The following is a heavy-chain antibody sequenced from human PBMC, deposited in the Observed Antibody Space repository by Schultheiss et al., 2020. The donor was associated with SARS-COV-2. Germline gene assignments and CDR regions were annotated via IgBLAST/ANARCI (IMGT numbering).Heavy chain of an antibody. Sequence: SQTLSLTCTVSGGSISSGGYYWSWIRQHPGKGLEWIGYIYYSGSTYYNPSLKSRVTISVDTSKNQFSLKLSSVTAADTAVYYCARRPAAVGGGWFDPWGQGTLVTVSS. J-gene: IGHJ5*02. V-gene: IGHV4-31*03. CDR3: ARRPAAVGGGWFDP. CDR1: GGSISSGGYY. D-gene: IGHD2-2*01. CDR2: IYYSGST.